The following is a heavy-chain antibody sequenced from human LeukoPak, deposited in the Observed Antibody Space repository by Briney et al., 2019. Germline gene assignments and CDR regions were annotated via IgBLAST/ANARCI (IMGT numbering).Heavy chain of an antibody. D-gene: IGHD3-22*01. V-gene: IGHV3-9*01. CDR1: GFTFDDCA. J-gene: IGHJ4*02. CDR3: AKGYDSSGYSPLHY. Sequence: PGGSLRLSCAASGFTFDDCAMHWVRQAPGKGLEWVSGISWNSGSIAYADSVKGRFTISRDNAKNSLYLQMNSLRAEDTALYYCAKGYDSSGYSPLHYWGQGTLVTVSS. CDR2: ISWNSGSI.